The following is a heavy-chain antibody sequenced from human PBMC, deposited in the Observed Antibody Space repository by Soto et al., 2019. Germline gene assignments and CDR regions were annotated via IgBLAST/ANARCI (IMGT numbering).Heavy chain of an antibody. V-gene: IGHV3-23*01. J-gene: IGHJ4*02. CDR1: GFTFSSYA. CDR2: ISGSGGST. CDR3: ATDQCSGSYLFDY. D-gene: IGHD3-10*02. Sequence: EVQLLESGGGLVQPGGSLRLSCAASGFTFSSYAMSWVRQAPGKWLEWVSAISGSGGSTYYADSVKGRFTSSRDNSKNALYLQRNSLRAEDKAVYYCATDQCSGSYLFDYWGQGTLVTVSS.